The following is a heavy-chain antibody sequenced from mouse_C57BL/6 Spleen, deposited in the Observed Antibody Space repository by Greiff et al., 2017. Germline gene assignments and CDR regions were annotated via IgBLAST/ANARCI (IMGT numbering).Heavy chain of an antibody. CDR2: INPSGSYT. D-gene: IGHD2-5*01. V-gene: IGHV1-69*01. Sequence: QVQLQQPGAELVMPGASVKLSCKASGYTFTSYWMHWVKQRPGQGLEWIGEINPSGSYTNYNEKFKGKSTLTVDKSSSTAYMQLSSLTSEDSAVYYCEREGYSKAFAYWGQGTLVTVSA. CDR1: GYTFTSYW. CDR3: EREGYSKAFAY. J-gene: IGHJ3*01.